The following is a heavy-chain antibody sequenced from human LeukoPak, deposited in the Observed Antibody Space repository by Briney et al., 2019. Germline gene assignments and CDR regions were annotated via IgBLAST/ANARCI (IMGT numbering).Heavy chain of an antibody. CDR1: GFTFSSYG. Sequence: GGSLRLSCAASGFTFSSYGMHWVRQAPGKGLEWVAVIWYDGSNEYYADSVKGRFTISRDNSKNTLYLQMNSLRAEDTAVYYCARGSIVVVPAAISPVVDYWGQGTLVTVSS. V-gene: IGHV3-33*01. J-gene: IGHJ4*02. CDR2: IWYDGSNE. CDR3: ARGSIVVVPAAISPVVDY. D-gene: IGHD2-2*02.